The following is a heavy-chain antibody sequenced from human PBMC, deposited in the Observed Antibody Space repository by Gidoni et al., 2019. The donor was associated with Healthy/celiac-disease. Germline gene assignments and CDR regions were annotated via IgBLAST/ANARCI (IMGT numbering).Heavy chain of an antibody. V-gene: IGHV3-48*02. CDR2: ISSSSSTI. Sequence: EVQLVESGGGLVQPGGSLRLSCAASGFTFSSYSMNWVRQAPGKGLEWVSYISSSSSTIYYADSVKGRFTISRDNAKNSLYLQMNSLRDEDTAVYYCARLSRNYDILTGYYNWFDPWGQGTLVTVSS. CDR3: ARLSRNYDILTGYYNWFDP. J-gene: IGHJ5*02. D-gene: IGHD3-9*01. CDR1: GFTFSSYS.